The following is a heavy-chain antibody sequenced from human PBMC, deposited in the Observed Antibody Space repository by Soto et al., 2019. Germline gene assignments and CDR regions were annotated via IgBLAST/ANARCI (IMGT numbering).Heavy chain of an antibody. D-gene: IGHD3-3*02. CDR3: ARDIRSAYFDL. V-gene: IGHV3-33*01. CDR2: IWYDGSNK. J-gene: IGHJ4*02. CDR1: GFTFKNFG. Sequence: QVQLVESGGGVVQPGRSLRLSCAASGFTFKNFGMHWVRQAPGKGLEWVAVIWYDGSNKYYADSVKGRFTISRDNSKNTLYLQMNSLRAEDTAVYYCARDIRSAYFDLWGQGTLVTVSS.